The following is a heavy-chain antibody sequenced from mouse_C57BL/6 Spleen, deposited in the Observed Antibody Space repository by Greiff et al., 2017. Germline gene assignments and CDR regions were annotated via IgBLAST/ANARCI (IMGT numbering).Heavy chain of an antibody. CDR3: ARWKGDYDDAMDY. D-gene: IGHD2-4*01. CDR1: GFSLSTSGMG. Sequence: QVQLKESGPGILQSSQTLSLTCSFSGFSLSTSGMGVSWIRQPSGKGLEWLAHIYWDDDKRYNPSLKSRLTISKDTSRNQVFLKITSVDTADTATYYDARWKGDYDDAMDYWGQGTSVTVSS. CDR2: IYWDDDK. J-gene: IGHJ4*01. V-gene: IGHV8-12*01.